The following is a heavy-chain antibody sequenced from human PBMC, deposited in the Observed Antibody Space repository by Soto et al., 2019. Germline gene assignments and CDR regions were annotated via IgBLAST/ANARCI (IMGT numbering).Heavy chain of an antibody. Sequence: QVQLVESGGGVVQPGRSLRLSCAASGFTYSSYGMHWVRQAPGKGLEWVAVIWYEGSNKYYADSVKGRFTISRDNSKNTLYLQMNSLRAEDTAVYYYARDLFGYSSGWSPGYWGQGTLVTVSS. D-gene: IGHD6-19*01. CDR3: ARDLFGYSSGWSPGY. V-gene: IGHV3-33*01. J-gene: IGHJ4*02. CDR1: GFTYSSYG. CDR2: IWYEGSNK.